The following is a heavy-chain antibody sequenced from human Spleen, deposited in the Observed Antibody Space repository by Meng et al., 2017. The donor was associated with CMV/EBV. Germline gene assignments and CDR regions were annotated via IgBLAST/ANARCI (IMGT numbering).Heavy chain of an antibody. J-gene: IGHJ6*02. D-gene: IGHD3-10*01. V-gene: IGHV3-23*01. CDR1: GFTFSSYA. Sequence: GESLKISCAASGFTFSSYAMSWVRQAPGKGLEWVSAISGSGGSTYYADSVKGRSTISRDNSKNTLYLQMNSLRAEDTAVYYCAKGKMVRGVMRYYYGMDVWGQGTTVTVSS. CDR3: AKGKMVRGVMRYYYGMDV. CDR2: ISGSGGST.